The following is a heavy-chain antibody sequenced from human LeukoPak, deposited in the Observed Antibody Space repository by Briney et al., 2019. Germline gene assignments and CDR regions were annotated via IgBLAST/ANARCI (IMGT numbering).Heavy chain of an antibody. CDR1: GGSFSGYY. V-gene: IGHV4-34*01. J-gene: IGHJ4*02. CDR2: INHSGST. CDR3: ARGTHYYFDY. Sequence: PSETLSLTCAVYGGSFSGYYWSWIRQPPGKGLEWIGEINHSGSTNYNPSLKSRVTISVDTSKNQFSLQLNSVTPEDTAVYYCARGTHYYFDYWGQGTLVTVSS.